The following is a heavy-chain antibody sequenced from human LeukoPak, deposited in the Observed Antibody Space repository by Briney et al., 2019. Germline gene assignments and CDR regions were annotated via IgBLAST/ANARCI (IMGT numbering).Heavy chain of an antibody. CDR2: INTDGSST. CDR1: GFTFSSYW. CDR3: AKDRYHLLLYNWFDP. V-gene: IGHV3-74*01. Sequence: PGGSLRLSCAASGFTFSSYWVHWVRQAPGKGLVWVSRINTDGSSTSYADSVKGRFTISRDNAKNTLYLQMNSLRAEDTAVYYCAKDRYHLLLYNWFDPWGQGTLVTVSS. J-gene: IGHJ5*02. D-gene: IGHD2/OR15-2a*01.